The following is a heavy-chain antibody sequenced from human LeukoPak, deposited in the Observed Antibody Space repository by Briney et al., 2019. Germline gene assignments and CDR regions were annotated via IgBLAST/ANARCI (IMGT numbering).Heavy chain of an antibody. CDR2: IYTSGST. D-gene: IGHD6-13*01. CDR3: ARDRLAAAGTLVRWFDP. Sequence: SETLSLTCTVSGGAISSYYWSWIRQPAGKGLEWIGRIYTSGSTNYNPSLKSRVTMSVDTSKNQFSLKLSSVAAADTAVYYCARDRLAAAGTLVRWFDPWGQGTLVTVSS. V-gene: IGHV4-4*07. CDR1: GGAISSYY. J-gene: IGHJ5*02.